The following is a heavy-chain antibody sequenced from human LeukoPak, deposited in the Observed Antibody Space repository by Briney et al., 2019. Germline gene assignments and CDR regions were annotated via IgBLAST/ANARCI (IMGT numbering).Heavy chain of an antibody. CDR2: ISVYNGNT. D-gene: IGHD4-11*01. CDR1: GYTFTNYG. CDR3: ARDLYRDSLPVSWFDP. V-gene: IGHV1-18*01. J-gene: IGHJ5*02. Sequence: GASVKVSCKASGYTFTNYGISWVRQAPGQGLEWMGWISVYNGNTNYAQKLQGRVTMTTDTSTSTAYMELRSLRSDDTAVYYCARDLYRDSLPVSWFDPWGQGTLVTVSS.